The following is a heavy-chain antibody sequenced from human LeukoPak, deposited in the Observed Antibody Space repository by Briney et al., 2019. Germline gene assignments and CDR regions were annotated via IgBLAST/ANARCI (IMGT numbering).Heavy chain of an antibody. CDR1: GGSISSYY. CDR2: IYYSGST. Sequence: SETLSLTCTVSGGSISSYYWSWIRQPRGKGLEWIGYIYYSGSTNYNPSLKSRVTISVDTSKNQFSLKLSSVTAADTAVYYCARASPRGHFDYWGQGTLVTVSS. V-gene: IGHV4-59*01. J-gene: IGHJ4*02. CDR3: ARASPRGHFDY.